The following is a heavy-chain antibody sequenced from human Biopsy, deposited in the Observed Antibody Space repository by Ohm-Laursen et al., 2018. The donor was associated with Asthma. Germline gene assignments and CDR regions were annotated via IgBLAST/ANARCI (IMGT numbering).Heavy chain of an antibody. J-gene: IGHJ6*02. CDR3: ARERAGVLGSYNGMDV. CDR2: VTYDGISQ. Sequence: SLRLSCAAPGFVFSQSGMHWVRQAPGKGLEWVAVVTYDGISQYYAETVKGRFTISRDNSRNTLNLQMNSVRPDDTAVYFCARERAGVLGSYNGMDVWGPGTTVSVSS. CDR1: GFVFSQSG. V-gene: IGHV3-30*03. D-gene: IGHD2-8*01.